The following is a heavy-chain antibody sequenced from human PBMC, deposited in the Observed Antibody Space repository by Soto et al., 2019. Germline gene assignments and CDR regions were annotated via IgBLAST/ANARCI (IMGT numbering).Heavy chain of an antibody. CDR2: IYYSGST. Sequence: PSETLSLTCAVSGDSMSSSDYYWGWIRQPPGKGLEWIGSIYYSGSTYYNPSLQSRVAISVDTSKNQFSLKLKSVTAADTAIYYCARRTVNIRTFYSGLKTHCFDYWGQGXPVTVSS. V-gene: IGHV4-39*01. J-gene: IGHJ4*02. D-gene: IGHD6-19*01. CDR1: GDSMSSSDYY. CDR3: ARRTVNIRTFYSGLKTHCFDY.